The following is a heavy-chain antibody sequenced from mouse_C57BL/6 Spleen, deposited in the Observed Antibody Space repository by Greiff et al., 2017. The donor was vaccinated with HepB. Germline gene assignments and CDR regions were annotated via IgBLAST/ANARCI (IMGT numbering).Heavy chain of an antibody. V-gene: IGHV1-55*01. J-gene: IGHJ3*01. D-gene: IGHD2-2*01. CDR2: IYPGSGST. CDR3: ARSGGYEGAWFAY. CDR1: GYTFTSYW. Sequence: QVQLKQPGAELVKPGASVKMSCKASGYTFTSYWITWVKQRPGQGLEWIGDIYPGSGSTNYNEKFKSKATLTVDTSSSTAYMQLISLTSEDSAVYYCARSGGYEGAWFAYWGQGTLVTVSA.